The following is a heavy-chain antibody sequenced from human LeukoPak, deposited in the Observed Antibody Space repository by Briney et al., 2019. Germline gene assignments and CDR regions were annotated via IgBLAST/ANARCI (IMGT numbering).Heavy chain of an antibody. D-gene: IGHD3-16*01. CDR3: ARRRGMITFGGPLDY. CDR2: IIPIFGTA. Sequence: ASVKVSCKASGGTFSSYAISWVRQAPGQGLEWMGRIIPIFGTANYAQKFQGRVTITADESTSTAYMELSSLRSEDTAVYYCARRRGMITFGGPLDYWGQGTLVTVSS. V-gene: IGHV1-69*13. CDR1: GGTFSSYA. J-gene: IGHJ4*02.